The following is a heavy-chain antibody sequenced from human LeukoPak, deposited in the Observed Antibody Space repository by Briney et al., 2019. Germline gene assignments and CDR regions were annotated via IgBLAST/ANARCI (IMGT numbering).Heavy chain of an antibody. V-gene: IGHV3-74*01. J-gene: IGHJ6*02. CDR2: INSDGSAT. Sequence: GGSLRLSCAASGCTFSSYWMSWVRQAPGKGLMWVSQINSDGSATSCADPVKGRCTISRDNAKNMLYLEMNSLRVEDTAVYFCTRDHGLDVWGQGTTVTVSS. CDR1: GCTFSSYW. CDR3: TRDHGLDV.